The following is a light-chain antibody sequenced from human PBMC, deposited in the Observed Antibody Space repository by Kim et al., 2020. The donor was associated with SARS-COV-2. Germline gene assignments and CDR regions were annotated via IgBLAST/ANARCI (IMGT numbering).Light chain of an antibody. CDR2: SNN. V-gene: IGLV1-44*01. CDR1: SSNIGRNT. CDR3: AAWDDSLNVVV. Sequence: GQRVTISCSGNSSNIGRNTVNWYQQLPGTAPKLLIYSNNQRPSGVPDRFSGSKSGTSASLAISGLQSEDEADYYCAAWDDSLNVVVFGGGTQLTVL. J-gene: IGLJ2*01.